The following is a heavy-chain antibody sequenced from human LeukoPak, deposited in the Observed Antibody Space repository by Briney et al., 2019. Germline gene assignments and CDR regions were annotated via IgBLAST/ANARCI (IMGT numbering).Heavy chain of an antibody. Sequence: GGSLRLSCAGSGFTFRYYSMTWVRQAPGKGLEWVSSISTISDYIHYADSVKGRFTISRDNANNSVYLQMNSVRAEDTAVYYCARVGGEYVVSDYWGQGTLVAVSS. D-gene: IGHD3-16*01. J-gene: IGHJ4*02. CDR1: GFTFRYYS. CDR3: ARVGGEYVVSDY. CDR2: ISTISDYI. V-gene: IGHV3-21*01.